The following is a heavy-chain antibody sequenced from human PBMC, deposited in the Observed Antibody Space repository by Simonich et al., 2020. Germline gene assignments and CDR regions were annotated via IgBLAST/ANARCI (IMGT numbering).Heavy chain of an antibody. CDR1: GYTVTTYG. D-gene: IGHD1-1*01. CDR3: ARSTTGTTAFDI. CDR2: INAYNGNT. Sequence: QVQLVQSGAEVKKHGASVKVSFKASGYTVTTYGISWVRQAPGHGLVWMGWINAYNGNTTYAQILQGRATMTTDTSTSTAYMELTSLRSDDTAVYYCARSTTGTTAFDIRGQGTMVTVSS. V-gene: IGHV1-18*01. J-gene: IGHJ3*02.